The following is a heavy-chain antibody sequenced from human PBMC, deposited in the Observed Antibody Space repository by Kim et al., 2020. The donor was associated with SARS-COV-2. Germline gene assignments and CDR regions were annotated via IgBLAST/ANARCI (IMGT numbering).Heavy chain of an antibody. CDR2: IWYDGSNK. J-gene: IGHJ6*02. CDR3: AKDVLLWFGPVGYGMDV. CDR1: GFTFSSYG. Sequence: GGSLRLSCAASGFTFSSYGMHWVRQAPGKGLEWVAVIWYDGSNKYYADSVKGRFTISRDNSKNTLYLQMNSLRAEDTAVYYCAKDVLLWFGPVGYGMDVWGQGTTVTVSS. V-gene: IGHV3-33*06. D-gene: IGHD3-10*01.